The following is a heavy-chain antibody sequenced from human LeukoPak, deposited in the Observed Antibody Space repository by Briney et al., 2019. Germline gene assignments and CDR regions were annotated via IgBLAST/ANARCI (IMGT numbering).Heavy chain of an antibody. V-gene: IGHV4-34*01. CDR3: ARTGEVLNYFDY. CDR1: GGSFSGYY. D-gene: IGHD1-14*01. CDR2: INHSGST. Sequence: SETLSLTCAVYGGSFSGYYWSWIRQPPGKGLEWIGEINHSGSTNYNPSLKSRVTISVDTSKNQFSLKLSSVTAADTAVYYCARTGEVLNYFDYWGQGTLVTGSS. J-gene: IGHJ4*02.